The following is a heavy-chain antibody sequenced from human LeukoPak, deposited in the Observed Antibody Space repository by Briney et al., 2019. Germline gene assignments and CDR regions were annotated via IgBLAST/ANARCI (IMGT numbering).Heavy chain of an antibody. J-gene: IGHJ4*02. CDR3: ARVLYYYDRSGYYPFDY. D-gene: IGHD3-22*01. Sequence: SVKVSCKASGGTFSSYAISWVRQAPGQGLEWMGGIIPIFGTANYAQKFQGRVTITADESTSTAYMELSSLRSEDTAVYYCARVLYYYDRSGYYPFDYWGQGTLVTVSS. CDR2: IIPIFGTA. CDR1: GGTFSSYA. V-gene: IGHV1-69*01.